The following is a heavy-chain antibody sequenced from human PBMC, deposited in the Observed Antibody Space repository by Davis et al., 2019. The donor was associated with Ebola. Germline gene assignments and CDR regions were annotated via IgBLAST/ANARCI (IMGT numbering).Heavy chain of an antibody. D-gene: IGHD3-10*01. CDR3: ARDYRRYYGSGSYYPRRGYFDY. V-gene: IGHV4-4*02. CDR2: IYHSGST. J-gene: IGHJ4*02. CDR1: GVSISSSNW. Sequence: MPSETLSLTCAVSGVSISSSNWWSWVRQPPGKGLEWIGEIYHSGSTNYNPSLKSRVTISVDKSNNQFSLKLSSVTAADTAVYYCARDYRRYYGSGSYYPRRGYFDYWGQGTLVTVSS.